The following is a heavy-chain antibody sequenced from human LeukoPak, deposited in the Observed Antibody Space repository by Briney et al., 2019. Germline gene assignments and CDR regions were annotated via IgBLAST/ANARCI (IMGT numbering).Heavy chain of an antibody. J-gene: IGHJ4*02. CDR3: ARDDGYCSSTSCYTPFDY. CDR2: IYTSGST. CDR1: GGSISSYY. V-gene: IGHV4-4*07. D-gene: IGHD2-2*02. Sequence: KPSETLSLTCTVSGGSISSYYWSWIRQPAGKGLEWIGRIYTSGSTNYNPPLKSRVTMSVDTSKNQFSLKLSSVTAADTAVYYCARDDGYCSSTSCYTPFDYWGQGTLVTVSS.